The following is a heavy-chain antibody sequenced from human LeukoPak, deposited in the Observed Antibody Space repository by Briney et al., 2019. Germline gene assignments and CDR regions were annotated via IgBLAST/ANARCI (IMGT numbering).Heavy chain of an antibody. Sequence: PSETLSLTCTVSGYSISSGYYWGWIRQPPGKGLEWIGSIYHSGSTYYNPSLKSRVTISVDTSKSQFSLKLSSVTAADTAVYYCARDRTGDPDYWGQGTLVTVSS. CDR2: IYHSGST. J-gene: IGHJ4*02. CDR1: GYSISSGYY. V-gene: IGHV4-38-2*02. D-gene: IGHD7-27*01. CDR3: ARDRTGDPDY.